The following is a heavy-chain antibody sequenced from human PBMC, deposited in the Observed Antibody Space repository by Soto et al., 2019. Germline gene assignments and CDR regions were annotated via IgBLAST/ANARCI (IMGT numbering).Heavy chain of an antibody. Sequence: LSLTCTVSGGSISSSSYYWGWIRQPPGKGLEWIGSIYYSGSTYYNPSLKSRVTISVDTSKNQFSLKLSSVTAADTAVYYCARHVLLWFGELGYWRHATLVTVPP. CDR2: IYYSGST. CDR3: ARHVLLWFGELGY. V-gene: IGHV4-39*01. D-gene: IGHD3-10*01. CDR1: GGSISSSSYY. J-gene: IGHJ4*01.